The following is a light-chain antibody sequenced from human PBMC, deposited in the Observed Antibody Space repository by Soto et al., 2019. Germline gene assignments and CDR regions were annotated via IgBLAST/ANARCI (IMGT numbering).Light chain of an antibody. V-gene: IGLV2-8*01. CDR2: EVS. J-gene: IGLJ2*01. CDR1: SSDVGGYNY. CDR3: SSYGGSNNFVV. Sequence: QSALTQPPSASGSPGQSVSISCTGTSSDVGGYNYVSWYQHHPGKAPKLMIYEVSKRPSGVPDRFSGSKSGNTASLTVSGLQAEEEADYYCSSYGGSNNFVVFGGGTKVTVL.